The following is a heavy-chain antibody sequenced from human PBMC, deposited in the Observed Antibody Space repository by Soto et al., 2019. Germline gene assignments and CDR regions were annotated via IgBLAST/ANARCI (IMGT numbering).Heavy chain of an antibody. CDR3: ARAPMGSGWFPFDY. D-gene: IGHD6-19*01. CDR1: GGTFSSYT. V-gene: IGHV1-69*02. Sequence: QVQLVQSGAEVKKPGSSVKVSCKASGGTFSSYTISWVRQDPGQGLEWMGRIIPILGIANYAQKFQGRVTITADKSTSTAYMELSSLRSEDTAVYYCARAPMGSGWFPFDYWGQGTLVTVSS. CDR2: IIPILGIA. J-gene: IGHJ4*02.